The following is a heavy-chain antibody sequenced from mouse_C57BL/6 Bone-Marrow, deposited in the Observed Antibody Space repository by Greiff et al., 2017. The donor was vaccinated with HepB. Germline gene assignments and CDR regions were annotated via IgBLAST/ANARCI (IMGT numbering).Heavy chain of an antibody. CDR2: IYPGSGST. CDR3: ARDGNDLWYCDV. CDR1: GYTFTSYW. D-gene: IGHD2-2*01. J-gene: IGHJ1*03. Sequence: QVQLQQSGAELVKPGASVKMSCKASGYTFTSYWITWVKQRPGHGLEWIGDIYPGSGSTNYNEKFKSKATLTVDTSSSTAYMQLSSLTSEDSAVYYCARDGNDLWYCDVWGTGTTVTVSS. V-gene: IGHV1-55*01.